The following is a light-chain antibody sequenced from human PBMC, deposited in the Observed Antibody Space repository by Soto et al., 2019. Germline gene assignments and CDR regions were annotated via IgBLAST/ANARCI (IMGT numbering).Light chain of an antibody. CDR2: TNN. CDR1: SSNIGSNT. V-gene: IGLV1-44*01. J-gene: IGLJ3*02. CDR3: AAWDDSLNGVV. Sequence: QPVLTQPPSASGTPGQRVTISCSGTSSNIGSNTVNWYQQLPGTAPNLLIHTNNQRPSGVPDRFSGSKSGTSASLAISGLQSEDECDYYCAAWDDSLNGVVFGGGTKLTVL.